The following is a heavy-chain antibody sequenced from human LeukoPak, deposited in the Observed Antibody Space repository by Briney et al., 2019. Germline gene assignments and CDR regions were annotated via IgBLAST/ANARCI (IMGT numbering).Heavy chain of an antibody. CDR2: ISDSGGRT. CDR3: AKQGVVIRGFLVGFHKEAYYYDS. V-gene: IGHV3-23*01. D-gene: IGHD3-10*01. Sequence: PGGSLRLSCAVSGITLSNYGMSWVRQALGKGLEWVAGISDSGGRTNYADSVKGRFTISRGNPKNTLSLQMNSLRTEDTAVYFCAKQGVVIRGFLVGFHKEAYYYDSWGQGALVTVPS. J-gene: IGHJ4*02. CDR1: GITLSNYG.